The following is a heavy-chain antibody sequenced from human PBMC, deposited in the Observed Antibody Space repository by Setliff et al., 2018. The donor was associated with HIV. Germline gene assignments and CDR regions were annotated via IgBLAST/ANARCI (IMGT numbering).Heavy chain of an antibody. CDR1: GFTFSSHW. D-gene: IGHD1-26*01. V-gene: IGHV3-7*01. Sequence: HPGGSLRLSCAASGFTFSSHWMGCVRQAAGKGLEWVADMRPDGSGKYYLASVKDRFTITRDNAKNSVYLQMNSLRVEDTAVYYCGTFIVYGSCPDCWGPGTLVTVSS. J-gene: IGHJ4*02. CDR3: GTFIVYGSCPDC. CDR2: MRPDGSGK.